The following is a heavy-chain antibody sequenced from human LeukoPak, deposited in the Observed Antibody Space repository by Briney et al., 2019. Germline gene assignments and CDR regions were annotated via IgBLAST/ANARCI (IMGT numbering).Heavy chain of an antibody. CDR3: ARDTYYYDSSGYLSFDY. V-gene: IGHV4-4*07. CDR1: GGSISSYY. J-gene: IGHJ4*02. CDR2: IHTSA. D-gene: IGHD3-22*01. Sequence: SETLSLTCTVSGGSISSYYWSWIRQPAGKGLEWIGRIHTSANYNPPLKSRVNMSVDTSKNQFSLKLSSVTAADTAVYYCARDTYYYDSSGYLSFDYWGQGTLVIVSS.